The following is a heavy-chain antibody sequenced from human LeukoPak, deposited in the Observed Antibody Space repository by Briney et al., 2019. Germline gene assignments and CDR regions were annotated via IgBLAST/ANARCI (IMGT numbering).Heavy chain of an antibody. J-gene: IGHJ4*02. CDR2: ISSGSSTI. CDR3: ARDRLRSHFDY. CDR1: GFTFSTNS. Sequence: SGGSLRLSCAASGFTFSTNSMNWLREAPGKGLEWLSYISSGSSTIYYADSVKGRFTISRDNAKNSVYLQMNSLRAEDTAVYYCARDRLRSHFDYWGQGTLVTVSS. V-gene: IGHV3-48*04. D-gene: IGHD4-17*01.